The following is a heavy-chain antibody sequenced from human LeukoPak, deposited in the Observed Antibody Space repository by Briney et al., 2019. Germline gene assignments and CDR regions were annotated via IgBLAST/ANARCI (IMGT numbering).Heavy chain of an antibody. CDR2: IKQDGSEK. V-gene: IGHV3-7*03. J-gene: IGHJ4*02. CDR1: GFTFSSYC. D-gene: IGHD6-19*01. CDR3: ARMLYSSGCYLFDC. Sequence: SGGSLRLSCAASGFTFSSYCMSWVRQAPGKGLEWVANIKQDGSEKNYVDSVKGRSTISRDNANNSLYLQMNTLRAEDTAVYYCARMLYSSGCYLFDCWGQGTLVTVSS.